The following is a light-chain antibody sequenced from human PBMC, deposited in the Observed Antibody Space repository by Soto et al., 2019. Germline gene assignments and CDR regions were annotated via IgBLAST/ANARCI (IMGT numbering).Light chain of an antibody. CDR3: SSYTSSSTLDV. CDR1: SSDVVGYNY. J-gene: IGLJ1*01. V-gene: IGLV2-14*01. CDR2: EVS. Sequence: QSVLTQPASVSGSPGQSITISCTGTSSDVVGYNYVSWYQQHPGKAPKLMIYEVSNRPSGVSNRFSGYKSGNTASLTISGLPAEEEDAYYCSSYTSSSTLDVFGTGTKLTVL.